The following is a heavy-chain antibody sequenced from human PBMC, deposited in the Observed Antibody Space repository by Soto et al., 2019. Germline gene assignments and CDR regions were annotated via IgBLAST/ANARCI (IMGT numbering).Heavy chain of an antibody. V-gene: IGHV1-18*04. J-gene: IGHJ3*02. Sequence: ASVKVSCKASGYTFTSYCISWVRQAPGQGLEWMGWISAYNGNTNYAQKLQGRVTMTTDTSTSTAYMELRSLRSDDTAVYYCASRTRGYSYGYEDAFDIWGQGTMVTVSS. CDR3: ASRTRGYSYGYEDAFDI. D-gene: IGHD5-18*01. CDR2: ISAYNGNT. CDR1: GYTFTSYC.